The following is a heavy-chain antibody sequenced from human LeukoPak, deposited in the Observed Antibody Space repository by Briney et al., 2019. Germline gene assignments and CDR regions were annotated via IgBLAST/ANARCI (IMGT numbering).Heavy chain of an antibody. CDR2: ISSNSAYI. D-gene: IGHD3-22*01. CDR3: AREGGFHYDSSGDAFDI. CDR1: GFTFRRYT. J-gene: IGHJ3*02. V-gene: IGHV3-21*01. Sequence: GGSLRLSCAASGFTFRRYTMIWVRQAPGRGLEWVSSISSNSAYIYYADSLRGRLTITRDNANNSLYLQVDSLGADDTAAYYCAREGGFHYDSSGDAFDIWGQGKMVPVSS.